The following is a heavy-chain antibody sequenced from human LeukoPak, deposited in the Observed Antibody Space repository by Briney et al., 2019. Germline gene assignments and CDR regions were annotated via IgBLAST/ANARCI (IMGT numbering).Heavy chain of an antibody. Sequence: ASVKVSCKASGYTFTGYYMHWVRQAPGQGLEWMGWINPNSGGTNYAQKFQGRVTMTGDTSISTAYMELSRLRSDDTAVYYCATLRGYSYGYYFDYWGQGTLVTVSS. D-gene: IGHD5-18*01. V-gene: IGHV1-2*02. CDR1: GYTFTGYY. CDR2: INPNSGGT. CDR3: ATLRGYSYGYYFDY. J-gene: IGHJ4*02.